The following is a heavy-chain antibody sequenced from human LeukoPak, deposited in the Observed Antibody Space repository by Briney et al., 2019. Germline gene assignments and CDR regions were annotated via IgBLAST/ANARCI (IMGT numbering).Heavy chain of an antibody. CDR2: ISGSGGST. CDR1: GFTFSSYA. J-gene: IGHJ1*01. CDR3: AKDRDSDWTSKYFQH. D-gene: IGHD6-19*01. Sequence: GGSLRLSCAASGFTFSSYAMSWVRQAPGKGLEWVSAISGSGGSTYYADSVKGRFTISRDNSKNTLYLQMNSLRAEDTAVYYCAKDRDSDWTSKYFQHWGQGTLVTVSS. V-gene: IGHV3-23*01.